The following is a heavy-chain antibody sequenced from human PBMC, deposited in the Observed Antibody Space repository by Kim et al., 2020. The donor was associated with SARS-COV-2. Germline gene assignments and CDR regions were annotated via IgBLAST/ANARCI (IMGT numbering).Heavy chain of an antibody. J-gene: IGHJ6*02. CDR1: GFTFSSYG. Sequence: GSLRLSCAASGFTFSSYGMHWVRQAPGKGLEWVAVIWYDGSNKYYADSVKGRFTISRDNSKNTLYLQMNSLRAEDTAVYYCAREMEWFNYYYGMDVLGQGTTVTVSS. CDR2: IWYDGSNK. CDR3: AREMEWFNYYYGMDV. D-gene: IGHD3-3*01. V-gene: IGHV3-33*08.